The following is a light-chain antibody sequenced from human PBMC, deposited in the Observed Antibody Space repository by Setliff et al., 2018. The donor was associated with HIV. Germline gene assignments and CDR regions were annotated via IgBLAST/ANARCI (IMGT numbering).Light chain of an antibody. V-gene: IGLV2-14*01. J-gene: IGLJ1*01. CDR3: SSHTITSTRV. CDR2: EVS. CDR1: NSDVGGNNY. Sequence: QSVLTQPASVSGSPGQSITISCTGTNSDVGGNNYVSWYQQYPGTAPKVMIYEVSFRPSGVSNRFSGSKSGNTASLTISGLQAEDEADYYCSSHTITSTRVFGTGTKVTVL.